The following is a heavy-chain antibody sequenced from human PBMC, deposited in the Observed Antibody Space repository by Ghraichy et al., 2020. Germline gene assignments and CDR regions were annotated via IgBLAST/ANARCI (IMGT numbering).Heavy chain of an antibody. D-gene: IGHD2-15*01. CDR1: RFTFSNYE. J-gene: IGHJ3*02. CDR2: ISSSGSTI. V-gene: IGHV3-48*03. CDR3: ARGGSEGYRANAFDI. Sequence: GGSLRLSCEASRFTFSNYEMNWVRQAPGKGLEWVSYISSSGSTIYYVDSVKGRFTISRDNAKNSLYLQMNSLRVEDTAVYYCARGGSEGYRANAFDIWGLGTMVTVSS.